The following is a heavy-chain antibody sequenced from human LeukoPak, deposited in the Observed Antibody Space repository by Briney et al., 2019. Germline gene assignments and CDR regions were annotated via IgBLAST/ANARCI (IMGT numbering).Heavy chain of an antibody. Sequence: GGSLRLSCAASGFTFSSYWMSWVRQAPGKGLEWVANIKQDGSEEYYVDSVKGRFTISRDNAKNSLYLQMNSLRAEDTAVYYCARAVAAADYAFDYWGQGTLVTVSS. V-gene: IGHV3-7*01. CDR3: ARAVAAADYAFDY. J-gene: IGHJ4*02. CDR1: GFTFSSYW. CDR2: IKQDGSEE. D-gene: IGHD6-13*01.